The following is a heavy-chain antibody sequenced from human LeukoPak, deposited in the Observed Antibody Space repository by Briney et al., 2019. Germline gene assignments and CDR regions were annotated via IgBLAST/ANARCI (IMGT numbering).Heavy chain of an antibody. D-gene: IGHD3-10*01. CDR3: ARTYGGDFYSDY. V-gene: IGHV4-59*01. CDR1: GGSLSPYY. Sequence: PSETLSLTCTVSGGSLSPYYWSWIRQPPGKGLEWIGYIYFSGSTNYNPSLKSRVSISVDTSKSQFSLKLSSVTTADTGVYYCARTYGGDFYSDYWGQGTLVTVSS. CDR2: IYFSGST. J-gene: IGHJ4*01.